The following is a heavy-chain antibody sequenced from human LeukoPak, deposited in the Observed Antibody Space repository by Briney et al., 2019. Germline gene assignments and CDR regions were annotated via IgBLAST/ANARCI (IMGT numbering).Heavy chain of an antibody. CDR1: GFSFSTYA. V-gene: IGHV3-23*01. CDR3: ARGLGSSSWYYYYYGMDV. Sequence: GGSLRLSCAASGFSFSTYAMSWVRQAPGKGLEWVSGVNGNGGSTSYADSVKGRFTIFRDNSKNTVYLQMNSLRAEDTAVYYCARGLGSSSWYYYYYGMDVWGQGTTVTVSS. D-gene: IGHD6-13*01. J-gene: IGHJ6*02. CDR2: VNGNGGST.